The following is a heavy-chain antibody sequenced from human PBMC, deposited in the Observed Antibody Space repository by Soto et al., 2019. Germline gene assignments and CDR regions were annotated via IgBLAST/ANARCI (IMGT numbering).Heavy chain of an antibody. J-gene: IGHJ4*02. D-gene: IGHD6-13*01. V-gene: IGHV3-23*01. Sequence: RGSLRLSCAASGLTFSSYSMNWVRQAPGEGLEWVSAISGSGGSTYYADSVKGRFTISRDNSKNTLYLQMNSLRAEDTAVYYCAKALYSSSYYDYWGQGTLVTVSS. CDR3: AKALYSSSYYDY. CDR2: ISGSGGST. CDR1: GLTFSSYS.